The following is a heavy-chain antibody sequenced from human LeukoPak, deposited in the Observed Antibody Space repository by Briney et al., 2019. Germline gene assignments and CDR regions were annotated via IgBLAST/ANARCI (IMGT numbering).Heavy chain of an antibody. J-gene: IGHJ3*02. D-gene: IGHD6-13*01. V-gene: IGHV7-4-1*02. CDR1: GYTFTTYA. CDR2: INTNTGNP. Sequence: ASVKVSCKASGYTFTTYAMNWVRQAPGQGLEWMGWINTNTGNPTYAQGFTGRFVFSLDTSVSTAYLQISSLKAEDTAVYYCARQWGIAAAAGNDAFDIWGQGTMVTVSS. CDR3: ARQWGIAAAAGNDAFDI.